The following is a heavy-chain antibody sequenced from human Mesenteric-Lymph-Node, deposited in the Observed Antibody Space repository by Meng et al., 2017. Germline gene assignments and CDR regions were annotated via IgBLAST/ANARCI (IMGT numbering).Heavy chain of an antibody. V-gene: IGHV1-69*13. CDR1: GGTFSSYA. J-gene: IGHJ6*02. CDR3: AREGRPYYYYGMNV. Sequence: SVKVSCKASGGTFSSYAISWVRQAPGQGLEWMGGIIPIFGTANYAQKFQGRVTITADESTSTAYMELSSLRSEDAAVYYCAREGRPYYYYGMNVWGQGTTVTVSS. CDR2: IIPIFGTA.